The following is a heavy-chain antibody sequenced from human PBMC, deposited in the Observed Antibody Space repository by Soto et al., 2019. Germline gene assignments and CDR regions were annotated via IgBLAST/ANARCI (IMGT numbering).Heavy chain of an antibody. Sequence: SVKVSCKASGGTFSSYRFNWVRQARGQGLEWLGGIVPIYRTADYAQKFQGRVTITADESTSTAYMELSSLRSEDTAVYYCARGMTTVTTQGDYYYYYGMDVWGQGTTVTVSS. CDR3: ARGMTTVTTQGDYYYYYGMDV. J-gene: IGHJ6*02. V-gene: IGHV1-69*13. CDR2: IVPIYRTA. CDR1: GGTFSSYR. D-gene: IGHD4-17*01.